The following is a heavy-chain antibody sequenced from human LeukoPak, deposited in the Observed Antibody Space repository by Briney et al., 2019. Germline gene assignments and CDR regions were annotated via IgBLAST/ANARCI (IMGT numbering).Heavy chain of an antibody. CDR1: GGSISSYY. CDR3: AREELSPYSSGYFDY. V-gene: IGHV4-59*12. CDR2: IYYSGST. Sequence: SETLSLTCTVSGGSISSYYWSWIRQPPGKGLEWIGYIYYSGSTNYNPSLKSRVTISVDTSKNQFSLKLSSVTAADTAVYYCAREELSPYSSGYFDYWGQGTLVTVSS. J-gene: IGHJ4*02. D-gene: IGHD6-25*01.